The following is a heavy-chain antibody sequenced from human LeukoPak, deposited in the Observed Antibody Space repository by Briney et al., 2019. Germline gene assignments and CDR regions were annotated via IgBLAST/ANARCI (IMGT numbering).Heavy chain of an antibody. D-gene: IGHD5-18*01. CDR2: INPSGGST. V-gene: IGHV1-46*01. CDR1: GYTFTSYY. Sequence: AASVKVSCKASGYTFTSYYMHWVRQAPGQGLEWMGIINPSGGSTGYAQKFQGRVTMTRDTSTSTVYMELSSLRSEDTAVYYCARVGQLWPFDYWGQGTLVTVSS. CDR3: ARVGQLWPFDY. J-gene: IGHJ4*02.